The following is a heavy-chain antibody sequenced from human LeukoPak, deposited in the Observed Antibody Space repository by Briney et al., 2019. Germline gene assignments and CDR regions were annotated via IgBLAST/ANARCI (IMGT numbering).Heavy chain of an antibody. CDR2: ISSGSTTI. CDR3: ARDVEQWLVRVYYFDY. J-gene: IGHJ4*02. V-gene: IGHV3-48*01. CDR1: GFTLSSYS. D-gene: IGHD6-19*01. Sequence: PGGSLRLSCATSGFTLSSYSMNWVRQAPGKGLEGVSYISSGSTTIYYADSVKGRFTISRDNAKNSLYLQMNSLRAENTVVYYCARDVEQWLVRVYYFDYWGQGTLVTVSS.